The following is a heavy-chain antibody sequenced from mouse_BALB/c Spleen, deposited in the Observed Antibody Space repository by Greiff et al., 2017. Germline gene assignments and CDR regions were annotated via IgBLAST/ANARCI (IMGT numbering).Heavy chain of an antibody. J-gene: IGHJ4*01. CDR3: TRRGRYDEGYAMDY. CDR1: GYTFTSYW. CDR2: IYPGNSDT. Sequence: EVQLQQSGTVLARPGASVKMSCKASGYTFTSYWMHWVKQRPGQGLEWIGAIYPGNSDTSYNQKFKGKAKLTAVTSTSTAYMELSSLTNEDSAVYYCTRRGRYDEGYAMDYWGQGTSVTVSS. V-gene: IGHV1-5*01. D-gene: IGHD2-14*01.